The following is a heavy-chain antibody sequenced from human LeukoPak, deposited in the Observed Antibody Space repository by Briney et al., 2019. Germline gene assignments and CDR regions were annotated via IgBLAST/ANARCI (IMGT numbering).Heavy chain of an antibody. V-gene: IGHV4-59*01. J-gene: IGHJ3*02. CDR1: GGSIGSYY. CDR3: ARGPYVWGSYRPNDAFDI. D-gene: IGHD3-16*02. Sequence: SETLSLTCTVSGGSIGSYYWSWIRQPPGKGLEWIGYIFYSGSTNYNPSLKSRVTISVDTSKNQFSLGLSSVTAADTAVYYCARGPYVWGSYRPNDAFDIWGQGTMVTVSS. CDR2: IFYSGST.